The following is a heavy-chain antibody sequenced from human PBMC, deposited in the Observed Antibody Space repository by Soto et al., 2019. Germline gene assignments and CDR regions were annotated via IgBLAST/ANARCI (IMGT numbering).Heavy chain of an antibody. CDR3: ARDTNTRGYSGYDGMDV. CDR1: GGSISSGGYY. CDR2: IYYSGST. D-gene: IGHD5-12*01. Sequence: SETLSLTCTVSGGSISSGGYYWSWIRQHPGKGLEWIGYIYYSGSTYYNPSLKSRVTISVDTSKNQFSLKLSSVTAADTALYYCARDTNTRGYSGYDGMDVWGQGTTVTVSS. V-gene: IGHV4-31*03. J-gene: IGHJ6*02.